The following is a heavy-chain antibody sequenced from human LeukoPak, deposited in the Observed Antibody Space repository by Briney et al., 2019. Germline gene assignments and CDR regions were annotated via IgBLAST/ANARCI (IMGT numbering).Heavy chain of an antibody. CDR2: ISYDGSNK. J-gene: IGHJ3*02. D-gene: IGHD1-26*01. CDR3: AKDQGGSYFAFDI. Sequence: QSGGSLRLSCAASGFTFSSYGMHWVRQAPGKGLEWVAVISYDGSNKYYADSVKGRFTISRDNSKNTLYLQMNSLRAEDTAVYYCAKDQGGSYFAFDIWGQGTMVTVSS. V-gene: IGHV3-30*18. CDR1: GFTFSSYG.